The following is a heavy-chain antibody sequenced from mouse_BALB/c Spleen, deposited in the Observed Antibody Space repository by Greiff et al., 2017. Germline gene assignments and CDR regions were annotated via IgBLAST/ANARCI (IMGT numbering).Heavy chain of an antibody. Sequence: EVKLVESGPGLVKPSQSLSLTCTVTGYSITSDYAWNWIRQFPGNKLEWMGYISYSGSTSYNPSLKSRISITRDTSKNQFFLQLNSVTTEDTATYYCARGYYGSSSNFDYWGQGTTLTVSS. V-gene: IGHV3-2*02. J-gene: IGHJ2*01. CDR3: ARGYYGSSSNFDY. CDR1: GYSITSDYA. D-gene: IGHD1-1*01. CDR2: ISYSGST.